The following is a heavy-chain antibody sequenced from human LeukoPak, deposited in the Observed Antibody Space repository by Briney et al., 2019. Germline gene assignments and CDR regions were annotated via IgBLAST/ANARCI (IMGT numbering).Heavy chain of an antibody. V-gene: IGHV3-21*01. Sequence: GGSLRLSCAASGFTFSSYSMNWVRQAPGKGLEWVSSISSSSSHIYYADSVKGRFTISRDNAKNSLYLQMNSLRAEDTAVYYYARSQMAGIDYFDYWGQGTLVTVSS. CDR2: ISSSSSHI. D-gene: IGHD6-19*01. CDR1: GFTFSSYS. J-gene: IGHJ4*02. CDR3: ARSQMAGIDYFDY.